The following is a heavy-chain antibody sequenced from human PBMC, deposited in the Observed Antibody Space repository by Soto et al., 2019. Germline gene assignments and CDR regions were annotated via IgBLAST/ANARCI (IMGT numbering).Heavy chain of an antibody. J-gene: IGHJ6*02. CDR3: APYDGWNYRYYDMEV. CDR2: IIPVFRSI. Sequence: VQLVQSGAEVKTPGSSVKVSCKASGDTFSSYSIAWVRQAPGQGLEWMGGIIPVFRSINYSQKFQGRVTISAAESTTTAYMELTSLRPQDTSVYFCAPYDGWNYRYYDMEVWGQGTTVTVS. CDR1: GDTFSSYS. V-gene: IGHV1-69*12. D-gene: IGHD1-7*01.